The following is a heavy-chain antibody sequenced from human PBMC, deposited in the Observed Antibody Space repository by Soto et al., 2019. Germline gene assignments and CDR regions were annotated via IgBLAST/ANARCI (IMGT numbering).Heavy chain of an antibody. CDR2: IRSKANSYAT. Sequence: GGSLRLSCAASGFTFSGSAMHWVRQASGKGLEWVGRIRSKANSYATAYAASVKGRFTISRDDSKNTAYLQMNSLKTEDTAVYYCTMTIDSYSDILTGYYILSGMDVWGQGTTVTVSS. CDR1: GFTFSGSA. J-gene: IGHJ6*02. D-gene: IGHD3-9*01. CDR3: TMTIDSYSDILTGYYILSGMDV. V-gene: IGHV3-73*01.